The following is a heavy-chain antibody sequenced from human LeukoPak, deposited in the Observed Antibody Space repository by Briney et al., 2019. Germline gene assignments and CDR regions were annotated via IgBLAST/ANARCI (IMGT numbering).Heavy chain of an antibody. Sequence: GGSLRLSCAASGFTFSSYAMSWVRQAPGKGLEWVSVIGVSGGDSYYAGSVKGRFTISRGNSKNALYLQMNSLRADDTAVYFCARDSTWLLDYWGQGTLITVSS. J-gene: IGHJ4*02. CDR1: GFTFSSYA. V-gene: IGHV3-23*01. CDR2: IGVSGGDS. CDR3: ARDSTWLLDY. D-gene: IGHD6-19*01.